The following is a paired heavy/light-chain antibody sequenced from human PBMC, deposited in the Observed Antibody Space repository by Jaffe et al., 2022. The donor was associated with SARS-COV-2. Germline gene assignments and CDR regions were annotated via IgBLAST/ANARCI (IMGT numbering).Heavy chain of an antibody. D-gene: IGHD6-25*01. Sequence: EVQVVESGGGLVQPGGSLKLSCAASGFIFSDSDVHWVRQASGKGLEGVGRLRSKSFNYAATYPASVEGRFTMSRDDSKNTAFLQMSSLKAEDTAVYYCSFWRPGYGIDVWGQGTTVTVSS. CDR3: SFWRPGYGIDV. V-gene: IGHV3-73*01. J-gene: IGHJ6*02. CDR2: LRSKSFNYAA. CDR1: GFIFSDSD.
Light chain of an antibody. CDR2: AAS. V-gene: IGKV1-39*01. CDR3: LQTFTTPWT. J-gene: IGKJ1*01. CDR1: ENINNF. Sequence: DIQMTQSPSSLSASVGDRVTITCRTSENINNFLSWYRQKPGKAPELLIFAASSLRRGVPSRFAGSGSGTDFTLTISGLQPEDFATYYCLQTFTTPWTFGQGTTVEVK.